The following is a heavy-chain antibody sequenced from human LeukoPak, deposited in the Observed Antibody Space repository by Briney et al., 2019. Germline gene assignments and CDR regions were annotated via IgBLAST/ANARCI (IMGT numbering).Heavy chain of an antibody. D-gene: IGHD6-19*01. CDR1: GYTFTGYY. CDR2: INPNSGGT. J-gene: IGHJ4*02. CDR3: ARARENRQWLTT. V-gene: IGHV1-2*02. Sequence: ASVKVSCKASGYTFTGYYMHWVRQAPGQGLEWMGWINPNSGGTNYAQKFQGRVTMTRDTSISTAYMELSRLRSDGTAVYYCARARENRQWLTTWGQGTLVTVSS.